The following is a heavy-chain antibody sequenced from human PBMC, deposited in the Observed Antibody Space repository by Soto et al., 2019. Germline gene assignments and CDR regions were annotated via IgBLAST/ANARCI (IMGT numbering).Heavy chain of an antibody. CDR2: IWYDGNNK. D-gene: IGHD1-20*01. CDR3: ARGSHNWNSGHFYYYYNMDV. Sequence: QFQLVESGGGVVQPGRSLRLSCAASGFSFSDYGMHWVRQAPGKGLEWVAVIWYDGNNKYYVDSVKGRFTISRDNSKNTVYLQMNSLRADDTAVYYCARGSHNWNSGHFYYYYNMDVWGQGTTVTVSS. CDR1: GFSFSDYG. J-gene: IGHJ6*02. V-gene: IGHV3-33*01.